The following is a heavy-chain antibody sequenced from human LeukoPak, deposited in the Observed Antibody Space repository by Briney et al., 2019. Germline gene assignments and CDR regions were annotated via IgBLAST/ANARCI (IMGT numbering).Heavy chain of an antibody. V-gene: IGHV1-18*01. CDR3: ARDSGYSYGVGNYYYYYGMDV. CDR2: ISAYNGNT. J-gene: IGHJ6*02. D-gene: IGHD5-18*01. Sequence: ASVKVSCKASGYTFTSYGISWVRQAPGQGLEWMGWISAYNGNTNYAQKLQGRVTMTTDTSTSTAYMELRSLRSDDTAVYYCARDSGYSYGVGNYYYYYGMDVWGQGTTVTVSS. CDR1: GYTFTSYG.